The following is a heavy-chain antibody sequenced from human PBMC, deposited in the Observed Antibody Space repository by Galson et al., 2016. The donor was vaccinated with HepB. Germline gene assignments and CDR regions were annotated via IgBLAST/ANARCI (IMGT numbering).Heavy chain of an antibody. J-gene: IGHJ4*02. CDR3: AKDKTSGYSSGWYYFDY. V-gene: IGHV3-9*01. Sequence: SLRLSCAASGFSLAEYAIHWVRQAPGKGLEWVSGISWNGRTLGYADSVKGRFTISKDYAKNSLYRQMNSLRPEDTALYYCAKDKTSGYSSGWYYFDYWGQGTLVTVSS. CDR2: ISWNGRTL. CDR1: GFSLAEYA. D-gene: IGHD6-19*01.